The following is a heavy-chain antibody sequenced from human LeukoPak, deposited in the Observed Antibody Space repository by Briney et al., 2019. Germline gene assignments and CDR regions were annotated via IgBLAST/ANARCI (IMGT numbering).Heavy chain of an antibody. D-gene: IGHD6-19*01. J-gene: IGHJ4*02. CDR2: ITPTTDNI. Sequence: GGSLRLSCAASGFTYSDYAMEWVRQTPGKGLEWVSSITPTTDNIYYTPSVEGRFTVSRDNAKHSLYLQMNNLRADDTAVYYCARLAGPRPGTYYFDFWGQGVQVTVSS. CDR3: ARLAGPRPGTYYFDF. CDR1: GFTYSDYA. V-gene: IGHV3-21*01.